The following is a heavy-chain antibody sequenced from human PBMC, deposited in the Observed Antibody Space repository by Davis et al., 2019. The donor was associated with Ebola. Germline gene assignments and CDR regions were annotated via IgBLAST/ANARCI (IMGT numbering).Heavy chain of an antibody. CDR2: ISAYNGNT. J-gene: IGHJ6*04. CDR3: ARGPQNIVVVPAAIGYYYYGMDV. Sequence: AASVKVSCKASGGTFSSYAISWVQQAPGQGLEWMGWISAYNGNTNYAQKLQGRVTMTTDTSTSTAYMELRSLRSDDTAVYYCARGPQNIVVVPAAIGYYYYGMDVWGKGTTVTVSS. CDR1: GGTFSSYA. V-gene: IGHV1-18*01. D-gene: IGHD2-2*02.